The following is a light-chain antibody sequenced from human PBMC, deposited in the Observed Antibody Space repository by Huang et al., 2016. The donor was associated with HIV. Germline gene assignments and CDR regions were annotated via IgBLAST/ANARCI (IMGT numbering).Light chain of an antibody. CDR3: QQRSNWPPTYT. J-gene: IGKJ2*01. CDR2: NAS. CDR1: QRVSSY. Sequence: EIVLTQSSATLSLSPGERATLCCRASQRVSSYLAWYQPKPGQAPMLLMYNASTRVRGIPATFSGSGSGTDFTLTISSLEPKDVAVYYCQQRSNWPPTYTFGQGTKLEI. V-gene: IGKV3-11*01.